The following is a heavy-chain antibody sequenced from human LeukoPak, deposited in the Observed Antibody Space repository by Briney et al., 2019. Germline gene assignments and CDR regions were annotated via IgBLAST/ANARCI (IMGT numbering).Heavy chain of an antibody. Sequence: SETLSLTCTVSGGSISNYYWSWIRQPPGKGLEWIGYIYYSGSTNYNPSLKSRVTISVDTSKNQFSLKVSSVTTADTAVYYCARKKMEGSIAALDYWGQGTPVTVSS. CDR3: ARKKMEGSIAALDY. V-gene: IGHV4-59*01. J-gene: IGHJ4*02. D-gene: IGHD6-6*01. CDR1: GGSISNYY. CDR2: IYYSGST.